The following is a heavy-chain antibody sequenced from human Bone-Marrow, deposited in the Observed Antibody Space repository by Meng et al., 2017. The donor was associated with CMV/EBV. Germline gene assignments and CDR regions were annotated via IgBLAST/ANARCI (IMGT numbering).Heavy chain of an antibody. D-gene: IGHD6-13*01. V-gene: IGHV1-46*01. Sequence: ASVKVSCKASGYTFTGYYMHWVRQAPGQGLEWMGIINPSGGSTSYAQKFQGRVTMTRDTSTSTVYMELSSLRSEDTAVYYCARGRRHRPHSSSRYLPSRWFDPWGQGTLVTVSS. J-gene: IGHJ5*02. CDR2: INPSGGST. CDR3: ARGRRHRPHSSSRYLPSRWFDP. CDR1: GYTFTGYY.